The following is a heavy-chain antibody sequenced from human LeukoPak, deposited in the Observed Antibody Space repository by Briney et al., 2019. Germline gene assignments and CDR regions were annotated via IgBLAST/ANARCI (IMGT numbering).Heavy chain of an antibody. CDR2: ISSSSGST. Sequence: GGSLRLSCAASGFTFSGYGMNWVRQAPGKGLEWVSYISSSSGSTFYADSVKGRFTVSRDNAKNSLFLQMSSLRDEDTAVYYCARDLVSQYYYYYGMDVWGQGTTVTVSS. V-gene: IGHV3-48*02. CDR3: ARDLVSQYYYYYGMDV. CDR1: GFTFSGYG. D-gene: IGHD2-21*01. J-gene: IGHJ6*02.